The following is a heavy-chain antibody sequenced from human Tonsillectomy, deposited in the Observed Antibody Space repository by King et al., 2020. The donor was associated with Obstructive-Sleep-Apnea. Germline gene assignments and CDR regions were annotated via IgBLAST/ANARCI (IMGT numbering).Heavy chain of an antibody. D-gene: IGHD4-17*01. CDR1: SASNSNYY. CDR3: AGHRGVEDHGGYGDYSGH. Sequence: VQLQESGPGLVKPSETLSLTCTVSSASNSNYYRSWIRQAPGRGLDWIGYMYYSGSTNYSPPFKFRFCIPVDTSKIQFSLRLSSVTAAHTAVYYCAGHRGVEDHGGYGDYSGHWRRGTVVAVSS. J-gene: IGHJ1*01. V-gene: IGHV4-59*08. CDR2: MYYSGST.